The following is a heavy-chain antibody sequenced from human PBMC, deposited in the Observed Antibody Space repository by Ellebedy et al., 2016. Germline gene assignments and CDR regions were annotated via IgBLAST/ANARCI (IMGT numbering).Heavy chain of an antibody. CDR3: ARGGRTWFGV. CDR2: IYYSGST. Sequence: GSLRLXXTVPGGSISRYYWSWIRQSPGKGLEWIGYIYYSGSTNYNPSLESRVAISLDTSKNQFYLKLNSVTAADTAVYYCARGGRTWFGVWGQGTTITVSS. J-gene: IGHJ6*02. CDR1: GGSISRYY. D-gene: IGHD3-10*01. V-gene: IGHV4-59*01.